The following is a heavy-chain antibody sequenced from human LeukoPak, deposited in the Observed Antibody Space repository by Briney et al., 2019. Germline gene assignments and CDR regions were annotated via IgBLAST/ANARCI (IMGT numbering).Heavy chain of an antibody. CDR3: AREELSGWYAVSGYYYYYGMDV. Sequence: PGGSLRLSCAASGFTFSSFWMSWVRQAPGKGLEWVASIKHDGSGKYYVDSVKGRFTICRDNAKNSLYLQMNSLRAEDTAVYYCAREELSGWYAVSGYYYYYGMDVWGQGTTVTVSS. V-gene: IGHV3-7*05. CDR1: GFTFSSFW. D-gene: IGHD6-19*01. CDR2: IKHDGSGK. J-gene: IGHJ6*02.